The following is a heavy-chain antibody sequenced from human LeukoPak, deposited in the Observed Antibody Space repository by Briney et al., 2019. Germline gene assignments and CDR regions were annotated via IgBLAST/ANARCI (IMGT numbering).Heavy chain of an antibody. CDR1: GFTFSTYS. CDR3: AKDKGKNSFDY. CDR2: IWHDGSNQ. V-gene: IGHV3-30*02. J-gene: IGHJ4*02. Sequence: GGSLRLSCAASGFTFSTYSMHWVRQAPGQGPEWVAFIWHDGSNQYYSDSVKGRFTISRDTPKNMLYLQMNSLRPEDTAVYYCAKDKGKNSFDYWGQGTLVTVSS. D-gene: IGHD4-23*01.